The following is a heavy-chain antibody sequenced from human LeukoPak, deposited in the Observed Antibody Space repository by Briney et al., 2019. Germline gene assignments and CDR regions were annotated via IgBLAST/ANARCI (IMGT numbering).Heavy chain of an antibody. Sequence: SETLSLTCAVSGGSISSGGYSWSWIRQPPGTGLEWIGYIYHSGSTYYNPSLKSRVTISVDRSKNQFSLKLSSVTAADTAVYYCASTDYYGSGSYRRWGQGTLVTVSS. V-gene: IGHV4-30-2*01. CDR1: GGSISSGGYS. CDR3: ASTDYYGSGSYRR. CDR2: IYHSGST. J-gene: IGHJ4*02. D-gene: IGHD3-10*01.